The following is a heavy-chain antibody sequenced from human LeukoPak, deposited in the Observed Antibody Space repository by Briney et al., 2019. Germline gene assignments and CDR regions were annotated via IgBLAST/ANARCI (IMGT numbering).Heavy chain of an antibody. D-gene: IGHD4-23*01. V-gene: IGHV1-24*01. CDR3: AILPLTVVTPLDV. CDR2: FDPEEGET. CDR1: GHSLAELA. J-gene: IGHJ6*02. Sequence: GASVKVSCKVSGHSLAELAMHWVRQAPGKGLEWVGGFDPEEGETFYAQEVLGRVSMTEDTSTDTAYMEPSSLTSEDTAVYYCAILPLTVVTPLDVWGQGTTVTVSS.